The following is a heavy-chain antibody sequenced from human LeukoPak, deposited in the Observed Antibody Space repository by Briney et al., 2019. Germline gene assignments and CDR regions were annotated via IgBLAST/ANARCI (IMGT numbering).Heavy chain of an antibody. Sequence: SETLSLTCTVSGGSIRSFYWSWIRQPPGKGLEWIGYIYYSGSTNYNPSLKSRVTISVDTSKNQFSLKLSSVTAADTAVYYCARSITMVRGVPDAFDIRGQGTMVTVSS. CDR2: IYYSGST. CDR1: GGSIRSFY. J-gene: IGHJ3*02. V-gene: IGHV4-59*01. D-gene: IGHD3-10*01. CDR3: ARSITMVRGVPDAFDI.